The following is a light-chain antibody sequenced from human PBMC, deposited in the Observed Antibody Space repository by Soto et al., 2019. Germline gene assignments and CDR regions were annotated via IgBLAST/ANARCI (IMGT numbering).Light chain of an antibody. Sequence: DIQMTQSPSSLSASVGDRVTITCRASQSISSYLNWYQQKPGKAPKLLIYAASSLQSGVPSRFSGSGSGTDFTLTISXLXXXXXXXXYCQQSYSTLMYTFGQGTKLEIK. CDR1: QSISSY. CDR3: QQSYSTLMYT. CDR2: AAS. J-gene: IGKJ2*01. V-gene: IGKV1-39*01.